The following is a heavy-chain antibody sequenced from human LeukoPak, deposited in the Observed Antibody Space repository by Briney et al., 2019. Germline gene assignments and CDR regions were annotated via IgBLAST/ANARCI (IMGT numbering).Heavy chain of an antibody. J-gene: IGHJ4*02. D-gene: IGHD3-22*01. CDR1: GYTFTSYG. CDR2: TSAYNGNT. Sequence: ASVKVSCKASGYTFTSYGISWVRQAPGQGLEWMGWTSAYNGNTNYAQKLQGRVTMTTDTSTSTAYMELRSLRSDDTAVYYCARDTYYYDSSGYYYKVSLDYWGQGTLVTVSS. CDR3: ARDTYYYDSSGYYYKVSLDY. V-gene: IGHV1-18*01.